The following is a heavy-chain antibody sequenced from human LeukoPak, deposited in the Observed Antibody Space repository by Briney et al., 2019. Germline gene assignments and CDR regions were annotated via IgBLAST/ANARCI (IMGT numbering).Heavy chain of an antibody. J-gene: IGHJ6*03. CDR3: ARGRAYCGGDCYRGYYYYMDV. V-gene: IGHV4-34*01. CDR1: GGSFRGYY. D-gene: IGHD2-21*02. Sequence: SETLSLTCAVYGGSFRGYYWSWIRQPPGKGLEWIGEINHSGSTNYNPSLKSRVTISVDTSKNQFSLKLSSVTAADTAVYYCARGRAYCGGDCYRGYYYYMDVWGKGTTVTVSS. CDR2: INHSGST.